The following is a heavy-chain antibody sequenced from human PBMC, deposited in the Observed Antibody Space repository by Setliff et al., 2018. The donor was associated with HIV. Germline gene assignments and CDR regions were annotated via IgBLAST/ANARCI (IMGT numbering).Heavy chain of an antibody. CDR1: GGFISTGGYS. CDR3: AKGGFRGVIITGDY. CDR2: IYHSGNT. V-gene: IGHV4-30-2*01. J-gene: IGHJ4*02. Sequence: SETLSLTCTVSGGFISTGGYSWSWIRQPPGKGLEWIGYIYHSGNTYYNPSLKSRVSISVDRSKNHFSLRLSSVTATDTAVYYCAKGGFRGVIITGDYWGQGTLVTVSS. D-gene: IGHD3-10*01.